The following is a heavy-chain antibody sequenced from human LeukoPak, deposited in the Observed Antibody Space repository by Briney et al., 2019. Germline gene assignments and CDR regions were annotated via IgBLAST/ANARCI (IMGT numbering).Heavy chain of an antibody. J-gene: IGHJ4*02. CDR3: TGSFGELTFFDY. CDR1: GFPFSSYG. Sequence: GMSLRLSCAASGFPFSSYGMHWVRQAPGKGLEWVAAISNDGNNKFYADSVKGRFTISRDNPKNTMNLQMNSLRAEDTAVYYCTGSFGELTFFDYWGLGTLVTVSS. D-gene: IGHD3-10*01. CDR2: ISNDGNNK. V-gene: IGHV3-30*03.